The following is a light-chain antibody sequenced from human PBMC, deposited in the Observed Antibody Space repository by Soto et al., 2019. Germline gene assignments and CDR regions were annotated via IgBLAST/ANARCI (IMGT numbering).Light chain of an antibody. Sequence: QSVLTQPPSASGTPGQRVSISCSGSSSNIGRDPVNWYQHLPGTAPKLLIYENNQRPSGVPDRFSGSKSGTSASLAISGLQSEDEAGYFCAGWDADLRGFVFGTGTKVTVL. J-gene: IGLJ1*01. V-gene: IGLV1-44*01. CDR2: ENN. CDR1: SSNIGRDP. CDR3: AGWDADLRGFV.